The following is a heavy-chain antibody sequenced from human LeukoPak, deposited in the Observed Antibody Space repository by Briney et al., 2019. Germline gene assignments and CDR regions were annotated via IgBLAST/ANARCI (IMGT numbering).Heavy chain of an antibody. CDR3: ARAKPKNMVRGLIMRRESRYYFDY. J-gene: IGHJ4*02. V-gene: IGHV3-53*01. Sequence: PGGSLRLSCAASGITVSSNYMTWVRQAPGKGLEWVSIIYSDDTTYYADSVKGRFTISRDNSKSTLYIQMNSLRAEDTAVYYCARAKPKNMVRGLIMRRESRYYFDYWGQGTLVTVSS. D-gene: IGHD3-10*01. CDR1: GITVSSNY. CDR2: IYSDDTT.